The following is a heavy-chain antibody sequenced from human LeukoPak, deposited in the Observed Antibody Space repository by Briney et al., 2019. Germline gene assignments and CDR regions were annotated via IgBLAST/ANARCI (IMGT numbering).Heavy chain of an antibody. D-gene: IGHD2-2*01. CDR1: GGSISSYY. V-gene: IGHV4-59*12. J-gene: IGHJ5*02. CDR3: ARSGQLGYCTSNSCYVTNWFDP. Sequence: SETLSLTCTVSGGSISSYYWSWIRQSPGKGLEWIGYIYYSGSTNYNPSLKSRVTISVDTFKNQFSLHLSSVTTADTAFYYCARSGQLGYCTSNSCYVTNWFDPWGQGTLVTVSS. CDR2: IYYSGST.